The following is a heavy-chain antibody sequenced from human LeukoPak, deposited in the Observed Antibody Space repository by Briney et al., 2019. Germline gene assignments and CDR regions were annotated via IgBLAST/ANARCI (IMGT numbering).Heavy chain of an antibody. D-gene: IGHD3-22*01. Sequence: PGGSLRLSCAASGFTFSSYGMHWVRQAPGKGLMWVSRINGDGSSTTYADSVKGRFTISRDNAKNTVYLQMNSLRAEDTAVYYCGRVDSSGYYYDAFDIWGQGTMVTVSS. V-gene: IGHV3-74*01. CDR3: GRVDSSGYYYDAFDI. CDR2: INGDGSST. CDR1: GFTFSSYG. J-gene: IGHJ3*02.